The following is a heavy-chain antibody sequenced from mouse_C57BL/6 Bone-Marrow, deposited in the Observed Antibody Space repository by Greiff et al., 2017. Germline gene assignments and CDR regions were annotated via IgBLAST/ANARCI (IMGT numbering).Heavy chain of an antibody. CDR1: GYTFTSYW. D-gene: IGHD2-4*01. V-gene: IGHV1-69*01. CDR3: ARGGGLHVDY. J-gene: IGHJ2*01. Sequence: QVQLQQPGAELVMPGASVKLSCKASGYTFTSYWMHWVKQRPGQGLEWIGEIDPSDSYTNYNQKFKGKSTLTVDKSSSTAYMQLSSLTSEDSAVYYCARGGGLHVDYWGAGATLTVSS. CDR2: IDPSDSYT.